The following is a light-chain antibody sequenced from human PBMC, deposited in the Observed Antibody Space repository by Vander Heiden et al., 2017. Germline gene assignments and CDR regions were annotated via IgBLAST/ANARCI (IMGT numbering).Light chain of an antibody. V-gene: IGKV3-15*01. Sequence: EIVMTQSPATLSVSPGERATLSCRASQSVSSNLAWYQQKPGQAPRLLIYGASTRATGIPARFSGSGSGTEFTLTISSLQSEDFAVYYCQQYNNWPPVLTFGPGTKVEIK. CDR3: QQYNNWPPVLT. CDR1: QSVSSN. CDR2: GAS. J-gene: IGKJ3*01.